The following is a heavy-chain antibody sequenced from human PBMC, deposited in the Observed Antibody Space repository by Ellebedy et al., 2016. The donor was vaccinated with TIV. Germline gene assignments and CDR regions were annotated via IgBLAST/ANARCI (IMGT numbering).Heavy chain of an antibody. CDR1: GASTSNYY. Sequence: MPSETLPLTCTVSGASTSNYYWSWIRQPPGKGLEWIGYIYYGGSTNYNPSLKSRVTMSVDTSKNQFSLKLSSVTAADTAVYYCARVLEAGTKDYWGQGTLVTVSS. CDR3: ARVLEAGTKDY. CDR2: IYYGGST. V-gene: IGHV4-59*01. J-gene: IGHJ4*02. D-gene: IGHD6-19*01.